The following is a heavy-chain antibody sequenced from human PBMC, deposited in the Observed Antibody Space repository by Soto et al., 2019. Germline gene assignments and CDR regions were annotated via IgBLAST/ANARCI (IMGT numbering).Heavy chain of an antibody. CDR3: ARDRGEIAVAGPVLDY. D-gene: IGHD6-19*01. Sequence: GGSLRLSCAASGFTFSSYGMHWVRQAPGKGLEWVAVIWYDGSNKYYADSVKGRFTISRDNSKNTLYLQMNSLRAEDTAVYYCARDRGEIAVAGPVLDYWGQGTLVTVSS. CDR1: GFTFSSYG. CDR2: IWYDGSNK. J-gene: IGHJ4*02. V-gene: IGHV3-33*01.